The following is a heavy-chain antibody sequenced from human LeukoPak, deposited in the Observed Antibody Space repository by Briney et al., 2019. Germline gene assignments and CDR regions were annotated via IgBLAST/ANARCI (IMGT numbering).Heavy chain of an antibody. CDR2: VRYDQSAT. D-gene: IGHD2-15*01. V-gene: IGHV3-30*02. J-gene: IGHJ6*03. CDR3: AKVGGYCSGGSCYSQGLHYMDV. Sequence: GGSLRLSCAASGFNFSIYGMHWVRQAPGKGLEWVTFVRYDQSATVYADSVQGRFAISRDNSKNTLYLQMNSLRAEDTAVYYCAKVGGYCSGGSCYSQGLHYMDVWGKGTTVTVSS. CDR1: GFNFSIYG.